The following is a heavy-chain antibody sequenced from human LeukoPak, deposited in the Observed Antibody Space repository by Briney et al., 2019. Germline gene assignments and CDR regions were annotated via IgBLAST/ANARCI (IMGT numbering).Heavy chain of an antibody. V-gene: IGHV1-46*01. CDR2: INPSGGSA. J-gene: IGHJ4*02. CDR1: GYTFTSYY. CDR3: ARACLGIDYFDY. Sequence: GASVKVSCKASGYTFTSYYMHWVRQAPGQGLEWMGIINPSGGSASYAQKFQGRVTMTRDTSTSTVYMELSSLRSEDTAVYYCARACLGIDYFDYWGQGTLVTVSS. D-gene: IGHD7-27*01.